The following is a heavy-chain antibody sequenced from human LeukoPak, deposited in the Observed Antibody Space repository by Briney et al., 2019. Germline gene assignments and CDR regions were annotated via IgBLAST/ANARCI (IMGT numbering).Heavy chain of an antibody. V-gene: IGHV3-21*01. CDR2: ISTSGDST. D-gene: IGHD6-19*01. Sequence: GGSLRLSCAASGFTFSSQNMNWARQAPGKGLEWVAYISTSGDSTKYADSVEGRFTISRNNVENSLYLLMNSLRVDDTAVYYCVKNGWLDYWGQGIVVTVSS. CDR3: VKNGWLDY. J-gene: IGHJ4*02. CDR1: GFTFSSQN.